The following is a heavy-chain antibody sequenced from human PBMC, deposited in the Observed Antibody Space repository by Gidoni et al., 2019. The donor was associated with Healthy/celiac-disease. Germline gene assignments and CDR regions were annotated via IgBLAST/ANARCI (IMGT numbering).Heavy chain of an antibody. Sequence: QVQLVQSGAEVKQHRSSQKVSSTASGGPFSSYAISWVRQAPGQGLGWMGRIIPIMGIANYAQQFQGRVTITADKSTSTAYMELSSLRSEDTAVYYCASGTGYSSSWYYFDYGGQGTLVTVSS. V-gene: IGHV1-69*04. CDR2: IIPIMGIA. J-gene: IGHJ4*02. CDR1: GGPFSSYA. CDR3: ASGTGYSSSWYYFDY. D-gene: IGHD6-13*01.